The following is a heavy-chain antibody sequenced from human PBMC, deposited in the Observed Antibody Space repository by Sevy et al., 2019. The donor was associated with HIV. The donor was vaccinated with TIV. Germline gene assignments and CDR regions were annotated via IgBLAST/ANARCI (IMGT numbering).Heavy chain of an antibody. J-gene: IGHJ4*02. CDR2: INHSGST. CDR3: ATRRGHLSFDY. CDR1: GGSFSGYY. Sequence: SETLSRTCVVYGGSFSGYYWSWIRQPPGKGLEWIGEINHSGSTNYNPSLKSRVTISADTSKNQFSLKLSSVTAADTAVYYCATRRGHLSFDYWGQGTLVTVSS. V-gene: IGHV4-34*01.